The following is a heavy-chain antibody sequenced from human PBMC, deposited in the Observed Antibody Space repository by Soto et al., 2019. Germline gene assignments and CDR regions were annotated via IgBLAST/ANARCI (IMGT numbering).Heavy chain of an antibody. CDR1: GFTFSSYA. J-gene: IGHJ6*02. CDR2: ISYDGSNK. CDR3: ARDRVPAAMDYYYGMDV. D-gene: IGHD2-2*01. Sequence: QVQLVESGGGVVQPGRSLRLSCAASGFTFSSYAMHWVRQAPGKGLEWVAVISYDGSNKYYADSVKGRFTISRDNSKNTLYQQMNSLRAEDTAVYYCARDRVPAAMDYYYGMDVWGQGTTVTVSS. V-gene: IGHV3-30-3*01.